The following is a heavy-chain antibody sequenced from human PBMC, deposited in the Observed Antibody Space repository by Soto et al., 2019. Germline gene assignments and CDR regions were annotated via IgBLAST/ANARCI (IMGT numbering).Heavy chain of an antibody. Sequence: SVTLSLTRTVSGGYINTFYWSWVRQPAGKGLEWIGRIFSSGSTSFNPSLESRVAMSVDTSKNHFSLNLSSVTAADMAVYYCAREGSXSAYNFAHVIQLWSFAFWGQGALVTVSS. CDR1: GGYINTFY. J-gene: IGHJ4*02. V-gene: IGHV4-4*07. CDR3: AREGSXSAYNFAHVIQLWSFAF. CDR2: IFSSGST. D-gene: IGHD5-12*01.